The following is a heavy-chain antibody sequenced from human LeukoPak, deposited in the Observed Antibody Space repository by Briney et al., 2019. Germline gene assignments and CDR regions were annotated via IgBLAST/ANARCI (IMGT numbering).Heavy chain of an antibody. J-gene: IGHJ6*03. V-gene: IGHV1-18*01. D-gene: IGHD3-22*01. CDR3: ARLSHDSSGYYYYYYYMDV. Sequence: ASVKVSCKASGYTFTSYGISWVRQAPGQGLEWMGWISAYNGNTNYAQKLQGRVTMTTDTSTSTAYMELRSLRSDDTAVYYCARLSHDSSGYYYYYYYMDVWGKGPRSPSP. CDR1: GYTFTSYG. CDR2: ISAYNGNT.